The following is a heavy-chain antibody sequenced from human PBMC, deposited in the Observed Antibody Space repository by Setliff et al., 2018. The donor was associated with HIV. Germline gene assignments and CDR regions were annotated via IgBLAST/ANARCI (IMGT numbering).Heavy chain of an antibody. D-gene: IGHD1-1*01. V-gene: IGHV4-61*02. CDR1: GGSLTSGYYY. Sequence: SETLSLTCSVSGGSLTSGYYYWTWIRQPAGKRLEWIGRISISGDTNYNPSLKSRVTMSLDTSYNQFSLKLNSVTAADTAVFYCATGRLYYYMDVWGKGTTVTSP. J-gene: IGHJ6*03. CDR2: ISISGDT. CDR3: ATGRLYYYMDV.